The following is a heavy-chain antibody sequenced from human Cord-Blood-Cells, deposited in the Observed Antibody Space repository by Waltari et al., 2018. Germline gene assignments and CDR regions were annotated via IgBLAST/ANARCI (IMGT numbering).Heavy chain of an antibody. CDR2: IYYRWST. Sequence: QVQLQESGPGLVKPSETLSLTCTVSGGSVSSGSYYWSWIRQPPGKGLEWIGYIYYRWSTNSNPPLKSRVTISVDTSKNQFSLKLSSVTAADTAVYYCARGRGGVRGVLPNHDWFDPWGQGTLVTVSS. CDR3: ARGRGGVRGVLPNHDWFDP. J-gene: IGHJ5*02. CDR1: GGSVSSGSYY. V-gene: IGHV4-61*01. D-gene: IGHD3-10*01.